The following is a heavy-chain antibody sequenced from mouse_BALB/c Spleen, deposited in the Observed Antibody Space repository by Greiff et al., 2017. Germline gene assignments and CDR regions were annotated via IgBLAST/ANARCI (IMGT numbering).Heavy chain of an antibody. V-gene: IGHV5-12-1*01. D-gene: IGHD1-1*01. J-gene: IGHJ4*01. CDR2: ISSGGSYT. CDR1: GSAFSSYD. CDR3: ARHYYYGSSGYAMDY. Sequence: EVQGVESGGGLVKPGGSLKLSCAASGSAFSSYDMSWVRQTPEKRLEWVAEISSGGSYTYYPDTVTGRFTISRDNAKNTLYLQMSSLKSEDTAMYYCARHYYYGSSGYAMDYWGQGTSVTVSS.